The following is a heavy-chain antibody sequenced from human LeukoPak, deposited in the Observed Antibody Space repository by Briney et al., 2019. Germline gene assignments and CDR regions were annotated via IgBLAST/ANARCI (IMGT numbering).Heavy chain of an antibody. V-gene: IGHV1-2*02. CDR2: INPKSDGT. J-gene: IGHJ3*01. CDR3: ARDPPGTTAFDL. Sequence: ASVTVSCKASGYIFTDYYLHWVRQAPGQGLEWMGWINPKSDGTKYAQNFRGRVTMTWDTSISTAYMEVSSLTSDDTAMFYCARDPPGTTAFDLWGQGTMVTVSS. D-gene: IGHD1-1*01. CDR1: GYIFTDYY.